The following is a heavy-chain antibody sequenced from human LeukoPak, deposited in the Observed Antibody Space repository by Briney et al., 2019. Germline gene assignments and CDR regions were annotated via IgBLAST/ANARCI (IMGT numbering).Heavy chain of an antibody. Sequence: GRSLTLSCPLSGLTLSSYATSWVRPPPRKGLEWVASIRGIGGRTYYADSLKGPPTPSRRTSKNTLYLQMNSLRAEDTAVYYCAKVATMVRGVIIKGFDPWGQGALVTVSS. V-gene: IGHV3-23*01. D-gene: IGHD3-10*01. CDR2: IRGIGGRT. CDR1: GLTLSSYA. J-gene: IGHJ5*02. CDR3: AKVATMVRGVIIKGFDP.